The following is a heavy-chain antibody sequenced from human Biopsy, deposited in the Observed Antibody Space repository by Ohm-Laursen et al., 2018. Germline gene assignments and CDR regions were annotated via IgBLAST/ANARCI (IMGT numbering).Heavy chain of an antibody. D-gene: IGHD3-16*01. Sequence: SLRLSCAASGFTFSDHNMHWVRQAPGKGLEWVAFIWSSATYKAYADSVKGRFTVSRVNSKNTVYLQMNSLSADDTAIYSCVKDGGQTAPYSFDVWGQGTMVAVSS. CDR1: GFTFSDHN. J-gene: IGHJ3*01. CDR3: VKDGGQTAPYSFDV. CDR2: IWSSATYK. V-gene: IGHV3-33*06.